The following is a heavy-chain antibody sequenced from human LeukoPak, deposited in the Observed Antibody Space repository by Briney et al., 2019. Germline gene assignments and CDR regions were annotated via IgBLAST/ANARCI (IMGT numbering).Heavy chain of an antibody. CDR2: ISGSGGST. J-gene: IGHJ4*02. V-gene: IGHV3-23*01. D-gene: IGHD3-22*01. Sequence: PGGSLRLSCAASGFTFSNYAMNWVRQAPGKGLEWVSTISGSGGSTYYADSVKGRFTISKDNSKNTLYLQMNSLRGEDTAVYYCGALLSGYYPWYFDYWGQGTLVTVSS. CDR3: GALLSGYYPWYFDY. CDR1: GFTFSNYA.